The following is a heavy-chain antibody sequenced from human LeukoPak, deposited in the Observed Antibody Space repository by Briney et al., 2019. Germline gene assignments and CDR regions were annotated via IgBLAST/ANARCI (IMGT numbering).Heavy chain of an antibody. D-gene: IGHD1-1*01. V-gene: IGHV3-33*08. Sequence: GGSLRLSCAASGFTFSSYGMHWVRQAPGKGLEWVAVVWYDGSDKYYADSVKGRFTISRDNSKNTLYLQMNSLRAEDTAVYYCARGPQDGNGEYFQHWGQGTLVTVSS. CDR1: GFTFSSYG. CDR2: VWYDGSDK. J-gene: IGHJ1*01. CDR3: ARGPQDGNGEYFQH.